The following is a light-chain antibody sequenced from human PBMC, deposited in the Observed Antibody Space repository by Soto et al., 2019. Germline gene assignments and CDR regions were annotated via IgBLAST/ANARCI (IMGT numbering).Light chain of an antibody. J-gene: IGKJ4*01. V-gene: IGKV2-28*01. CDR1: QSLLHSNGYNY. CDR3: MQALQTWGT. Sequence: DIVMTQSPLSLPVTPGEPASISCRSSQSLLHSNGYNYLDWYLQKPGQSPQLLIYLGSNRSSGVPDRFSGSGSGTDFTLKISRVEAEDVGVSYCMQALQTWGTFGGGTKVEIK. CDR2: LGS.